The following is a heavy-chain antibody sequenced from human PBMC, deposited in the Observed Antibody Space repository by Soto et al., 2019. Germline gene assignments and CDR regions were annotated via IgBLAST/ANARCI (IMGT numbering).Heavy chain of an antibody. CDR2: IYYDGSGK. D-gene: IGHD3-9*01. J-gene: IGHJ4*02. Sequence: GGSLRLSCAASGFTFGSYGMHWVRQAPGKGLEWVAVIYYDGSGKYYADSVKGRFTISRDNSKNTLYLQMNSLRAEDTAVYYCARAAGTGTFDYWGQGSLVTVSS. V-gene: IGHV3-33*01. CDR3: ARAAGTGTFDY. CDR1: GFTFGSYG.